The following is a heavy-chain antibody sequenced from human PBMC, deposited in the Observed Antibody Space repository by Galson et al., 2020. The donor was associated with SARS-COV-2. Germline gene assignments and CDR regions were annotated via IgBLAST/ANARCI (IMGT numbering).Heavy chain of an antibody. V-gene: IGHV3-30*18. J-gene: IGHJ4*02. Sequence: GGSLILSCAASGFTFSSYGMHWVRQAPGKGLEWVAVISYDGSNKYYADSVKGRFTISRDNSKNTLYLQMNSLRAEDTAVYYCAKDPSGYCSGGSCSPMDHWGQGTLVTVSP. CDR1: GFTFSSYG. D-gene: IGHD2-15*01. CDR2: ISYDGSNK. CDR3: AKDPSGYCSGGSCSPMDH.